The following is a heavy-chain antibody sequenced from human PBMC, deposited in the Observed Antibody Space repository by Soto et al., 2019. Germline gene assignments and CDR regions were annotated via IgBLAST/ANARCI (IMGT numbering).Heavy chain of an antibody. J-gene: IGHJ6*02. Sequence: DVQVLESGGDLVQPGGSLRLSCAASGFTFNSYAMSWVRQAPGKGLEWVSSVSAGGDMTYYSDSVKGRFTISRDNSNNALFLQMNSLRIEDTALYYCGRGDRGGSGSPASYYYSGLDVWGQGTTVTVS. CDR3: GRGDRGGSGSPASYYYSGLDV. V-gene: IGHV3-23*01. D-gene: IGHD3-10*01. CDR2: VSAGGDMT. CDR1: GFTFNSYA.